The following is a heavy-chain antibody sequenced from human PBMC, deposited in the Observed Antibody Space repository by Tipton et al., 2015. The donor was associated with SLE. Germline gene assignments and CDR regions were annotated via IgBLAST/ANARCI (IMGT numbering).Heavy chain of an antibody. V-gene: IGHV4-4*07. CDR1: GVSFSSSY. J-gene: IGHJ3*02. CDR2: LYTSGAT. D-gene: IGHD2/OR15-2a*01. Sequence: LRLSCNVSGVSFSSSYWSWIRQPAGKGLEWIGRLYTSGATDDNPPLKSRVTMSVDMSKNQIFLKMTSVTAADSAVYFCARVWLNNAFDIWGQGTRVTVSS. CDR3: ARVWLNNAFDI.